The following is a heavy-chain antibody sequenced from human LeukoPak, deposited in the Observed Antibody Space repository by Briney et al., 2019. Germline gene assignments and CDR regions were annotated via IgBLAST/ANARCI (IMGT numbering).Heavy chain of an antibody. CDR3: ASGRYDFLH. Sequence: GGSLRLSCVATVFVFSTYWMTWVRQAPGKGLEWVANINLDGAEEHYVDSFLKGRFTISRVNAKNSLYLQMNDLRVEDTAVYFCASGRYDFLHGGQGTLVTVSS. CDR1: VFVFSTYW. V-gene: IGHV3-7*01. J-gene: IGHJ4*02. D-gene: IGHD3/OR15-3a*01. CDR2: INLDGAEE.